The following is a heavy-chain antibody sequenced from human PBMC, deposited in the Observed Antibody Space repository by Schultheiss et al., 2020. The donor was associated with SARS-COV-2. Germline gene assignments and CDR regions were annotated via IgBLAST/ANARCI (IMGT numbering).Heavy chain of an antibody. CDR3: ARGSPEEWDRTYYYYGMDV. D-gene: IGHD1-26*01. CDR2: INPNSGGT. Sequence: ASVKVSCKASGYTFTGYYMHWVRQAPGQGLEWMGWINPNSGGTNYAQKFQGWVTMTRDTSISTAYMELSSLRSEDTAVYYCARGSPEEWDRTYYYYGMDVWGQVTTVTVSS. J-gene: IGHJ6*02. V-gene: IGHV1-2*04. CDR1: GYTFTGYY.